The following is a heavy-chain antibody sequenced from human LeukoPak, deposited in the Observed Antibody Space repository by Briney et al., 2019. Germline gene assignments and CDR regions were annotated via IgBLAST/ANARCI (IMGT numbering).Heavy chain of an antibody. Sequence: SETLSLTCTVSGGSISSSTYYWPWIRQPPGKGLEWIGSIYYGGSTYYNPSLKSRVTISADTSKNQFSLKLSSVTAADTAVYFCARRVIVATIDYWGQGTLVTVSS. CDR1: GGSISSSTYY. CDR2: IYYGGST. CDR3: ARRVIVATIDY. D-gene: IGHD5-12*01. J-gene: IGHJ4*02. V-gene: IGHV4-39*01.